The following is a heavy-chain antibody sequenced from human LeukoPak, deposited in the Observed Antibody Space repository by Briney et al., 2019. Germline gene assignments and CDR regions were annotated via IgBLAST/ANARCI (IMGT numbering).Heavy chain of an antibody. CDR1: GFTFSSYS. Sequence: GGSLRLSCAASGFTFSSYSMNWVRQAPGKGLEWVAVISYDGSNKYYADSVKGRFTISRDNSKNTLYLQMNSLRAEDTAVYYCAKDLDSSCEGDYWGQGTLVTVSS. D-gene: IGHD6-13*01. J-gene: IGHJ4*02. CDR2: ISYDGSNK. V-gene: IGHV3-30*18. CDR3: AKDLDSSCEGDY.